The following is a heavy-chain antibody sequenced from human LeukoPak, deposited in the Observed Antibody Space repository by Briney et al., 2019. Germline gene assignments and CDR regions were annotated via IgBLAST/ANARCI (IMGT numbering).Heavy chain of an antibody. Sequence: ASVKVSCKASGYTFFSYYMHWVRQAPGQGLEWMGIINPSGGSTSYAQKFQGRVTMTRDPSTSTVYMEPRSLRFEDTAVYYCARDEYDGDYWGQGTLVTVSS. CDR1: GYTFFSYY. D-gene: IGHD3-3*01. CDR3: ARDEYDGDY. V-gene: IGHV1-46*01. CDR2: INPSGGST. J-gene: IGHJ4*02.